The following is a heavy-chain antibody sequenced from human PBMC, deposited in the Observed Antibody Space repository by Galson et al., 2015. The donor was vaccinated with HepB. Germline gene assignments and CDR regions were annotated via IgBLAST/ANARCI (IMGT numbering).Heavy chain of an antibody. J-gene: IGHJ4*02. CDR3: VRDLTIVGHYAGY. CDR1: GYIFTNYG. Sequence: SVKVSCKASGYIFTNYGINWVRQAPGQGLEWMGWINTYNGNTNYAQRVQDRVTLTTDTSARTVYMELRSLRSDDTAVYYCVRDLTIVGHYAGYWGQGTLVTVSS. CDR2: INTYNGNT. V-gene: IGHV1-18*01. D-gene: IGHD3-22*01.